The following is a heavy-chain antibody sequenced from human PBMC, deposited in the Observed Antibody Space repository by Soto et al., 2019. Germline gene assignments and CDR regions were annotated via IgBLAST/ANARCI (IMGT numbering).Heavy chain of an antibody. J-gene: IGHJ4*02. CDR3: ARVEGDCTGGSCYSGAFDH. CDR2: IFWDDDK. CDR1: GFSLSTSGVA. Sequence: SGPTLVNPTQTLTLTCTFSGFSLSTSGVAVGWIRQAPRKAPEWLAFIFWDDDKRYSPSLENRLTITKDTSKNQVVLTMTNMDPVDTATYYCARVEGDCTGGSCYSGAFDHWRQGALVTVSS. V-gene: IGHV2-5*02. D-gene: IGHD2-15*01.